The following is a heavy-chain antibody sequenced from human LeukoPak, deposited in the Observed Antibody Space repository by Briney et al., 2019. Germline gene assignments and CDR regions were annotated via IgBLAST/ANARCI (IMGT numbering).Heavy chain of an antibody. CDR2: ISYDGSNK. J-gene: IGHJ4*02. CDR1: GFTFSSYA. V-gene: IGHV3-30-3*01. CDR3: ARLMGFYDSSGYHLDY. D-gene: IGHD3-22*01. Sequence: GGSLRLSCAASGFTFSSYAMHWVRQAPGKGLEWVAVISYDGSNKYYADSVKGRFTISRDNSKNTLYLQMNSLRAEDTAVYYCARLMGFYDSSGYHLDYWGQGTLVTVSS.